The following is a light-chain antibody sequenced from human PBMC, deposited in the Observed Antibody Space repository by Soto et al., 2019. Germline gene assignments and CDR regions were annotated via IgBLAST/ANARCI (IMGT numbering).Light chain of an antibody. J-gene: IGLJ2*01. CDR2: YDS. V-gene: IGLV3-21*04. CDR1: NIGSKS. CDR3: QVWDSSSDHVV. Sequence: SYELTQPPSVSVAPGKTARITCGGNNIGSKSVHWYQQKPGQAPVLVIYYDSDRPSGIPERFSGSNAGNTATLTISRVEAGDEADYYGQVWDSSSDHVVFGGGTQLNVL.